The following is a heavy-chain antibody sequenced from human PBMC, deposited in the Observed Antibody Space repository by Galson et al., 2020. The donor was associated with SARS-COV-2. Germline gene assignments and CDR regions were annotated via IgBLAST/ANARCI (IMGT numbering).Heavy chain of an antibody. CDR3: VRRIRRQFDY. J-gene: IGHJ4*02. V-gene: IGHV3-48*03. Sequence: GESLKISCAASGFVFTTYEMNWVRQTPEKGLEWISTISPSGDHYWCPDSMKGRFIISSDNAKHSVFLQMSGLRVADTAIYYCVRRIRRQFDYWGQGTVVTVSS. CDR1: GFVFTTYE. CDR2: ISPSGDHY.